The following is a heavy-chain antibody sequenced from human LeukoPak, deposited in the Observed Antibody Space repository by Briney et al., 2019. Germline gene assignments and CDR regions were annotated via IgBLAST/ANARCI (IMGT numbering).Heavy chain of an antibody. V-gene: IGHV3-53*01. CDR2: IYNSGNT. Sequence: GGSLRLSCAASGFTVSSNYMSWVRQAPGKGLEWVSVIYNSGNTYYADSVKGRFTISRDNSKNTLYLQMNSLRAEDTAVYYCARYGPLGTGMDVWGQGTTVTVSS. CDR3: ARYGPLGTGMDV. D-gene: IGHD3-10*01. J-gene: IGHJ6*02. CDR1: GFTVSSNY.